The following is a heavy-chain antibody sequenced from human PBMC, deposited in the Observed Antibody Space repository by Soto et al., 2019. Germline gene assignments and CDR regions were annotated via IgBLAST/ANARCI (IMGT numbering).Heavy chain of an antibody. Sequence: VGSLRLSCAASGFSFNKYGMHWVRQAPGKGLEWVAYVSSDGSNQYYADSVKGRFTISRDNSKSTLFLQLDSLRVDDTAVYYCAKDRVIQLLPIWPDPWGQGTLVTVSS. CDR2: VSSDGSNQ. J-gene: IGHJ5*02. D-gene: IGHD2-2*01. CDR3: AKDRVIQLLPIWPDP. CDR1: GFSFNKYG. V-gene: IGHV3-30*18.